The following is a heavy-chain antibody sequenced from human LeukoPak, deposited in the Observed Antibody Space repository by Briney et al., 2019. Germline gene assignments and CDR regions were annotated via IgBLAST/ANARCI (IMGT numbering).Heavy chain of an antibody. Sequence: GGSLRLSCAASGFTFSSYAMSWVRQAPGEGLEWVSAISGSGGSTYYADSVKGRFTISRDNSKNTLYLQMNSLRAEDTAVYYCAKDWGEYYDSSGYYPLDYWGQGTLVTVSS. CDR2: ISGSGGST. J-gene: IGHJ4*02. D-gene: IGHD3-22*01. CDR3: AKDWGEYYDSSGYYPLDY. CDR1: GFTFSSYA. V-gene: IGHV3-23*01.